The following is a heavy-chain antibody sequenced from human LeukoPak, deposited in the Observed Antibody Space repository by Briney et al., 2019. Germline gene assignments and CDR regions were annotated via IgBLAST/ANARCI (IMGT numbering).Heavy chain of an antibody. CDR2: INHSGST. CDR3: ARERTNDYGDYVKIDFDY. J-gene: IGHJ4*02. Sequence: GSLRLSCAASGFTFSNAWMSWVRQPPGKGLEWIGEINHSGSTNYNPSLKSRVTISVDTSKNQFSLKLSSVTAADTAVYYCARERTNDYGDYVKIDFDYWGQGTLVTVSS. V-gene: IGHV4-4*02. D-gene: IGHD4-17*01. CDR1: GFTFSNAW.